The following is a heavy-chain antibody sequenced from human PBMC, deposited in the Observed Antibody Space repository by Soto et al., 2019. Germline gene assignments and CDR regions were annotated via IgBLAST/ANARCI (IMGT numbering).Heavy chain of an antibody. CDR3: AKDWYDSSAYENFDY. V-gene: IGHV3-23*01. Sequence: VQLLESGGGLVQPGGSLRLSCAASGFTFSRYAMSWVRQAPGKGLEWVSSISGSGGTTHYADSVKGRFTISRDNSKNPLYLQMNSLRAEDTAVYYCAKDWYDSSAYENFDYWGQGTLVTVSS. CDR1: GFTFSRYA. CDR2: ISGSGGTT. D-gene: IGHD3-22*01. J-gene: IGHJ4*02.